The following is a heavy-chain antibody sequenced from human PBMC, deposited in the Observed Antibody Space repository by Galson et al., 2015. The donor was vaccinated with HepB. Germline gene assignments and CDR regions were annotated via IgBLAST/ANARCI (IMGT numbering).Heavy chain of an antibody. Sequence: SLRLSCASSGFTPSTYSMNWVRQAPGKGLEWVSSISSSSLYVYYADSVRGRFTVSRDNAKNSHYLQMNSLSAEDTAVYYCARVYGSGSYGYGMDVWGQGTTVTVS. CDR1: GFTPSTYS. J-gene: IGHJ6*02. CDR3: ARVYGSGSYGYGMDV. CDR2: ISSSSLYV. V-gene: IGHV3-21*01. D-gene: IGHD3-10*01.